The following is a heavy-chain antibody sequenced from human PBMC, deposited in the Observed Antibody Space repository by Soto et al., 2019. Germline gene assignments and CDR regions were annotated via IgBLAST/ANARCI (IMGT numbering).Heavy chain of an antibody. CDR2: ISSSTI. J-gene: IGHJ4*02. D-gene: IGHD3-9*01. Sequence: HPGGSLRLSCAASGFTFSSYSMNWVRQAPGKGLEWVSYISSSTIYYADSVKGRFTISRDNAKNSLYLQMNSLRAEDTALYYCARDWDDILILGYWGQGTLVTVSS. CDR3: ARDWDDILILGY. CDR1: GFTFSSYS. V-gene: IGHV3-48*01.